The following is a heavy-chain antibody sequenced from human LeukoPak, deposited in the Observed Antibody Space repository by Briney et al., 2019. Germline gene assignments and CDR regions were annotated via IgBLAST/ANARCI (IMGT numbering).Heavy chain of an antibody. CDR1: GGSSSGYY. Sequence: SETLSLTCAVHGGSSSGYYWSWIRQPPGKGLEWIGEINHSGSTNYNPSLKSRVTISVDTSKNQFSLKLSSVTAADTAVYYCARGQRWIAVAEFDYWGQGTLVTVSS. V-gene: IGHV4-34*01. J-gene: IGHJ4*02. CDR3: ARGQRWIAVAEFDY. D-gene: IGHD6-19*01. CDR2: INHSGST.